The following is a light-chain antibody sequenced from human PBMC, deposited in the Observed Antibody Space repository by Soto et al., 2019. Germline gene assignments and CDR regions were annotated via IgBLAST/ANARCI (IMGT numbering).Light chain of an antibody. CDR3: QQYNSYSS. Sequence: IQMTQSPSTRSASLGDRVTITGRASQSISSWLAWYQQKPGKAPKILISDASSLESGVPSRFSGSGSGTEFTLTISSLQPDDFATYYCQQYNSYSSFGQGTKVDIK. J-gene: IGKJ1*01. CDR1: QSISSW. V-gene: IGKV1-5*01. CDR2: DAS.